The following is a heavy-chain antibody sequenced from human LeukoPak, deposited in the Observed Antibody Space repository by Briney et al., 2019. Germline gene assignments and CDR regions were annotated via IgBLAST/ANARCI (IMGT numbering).Heavy chain of an antibody. V-gene: IGHV4-59*08. D-gene: IGHD5-24*01. Sequence: PSETLSLTCAVYGGSFSGYYWSWIRQPPGKGLEWIGYIYYSGSTNYNPSLKSRVTISVDTSKNQFSLKLSSVTAADTAVYYCARASGDGYNYVLDYWGQGTLVTVSS. CDR2: IYYSGST. J-gene: IGHJ4*02. CDR1: GGSFSGYY. CDR3: ARASGDGYNYVLDY.